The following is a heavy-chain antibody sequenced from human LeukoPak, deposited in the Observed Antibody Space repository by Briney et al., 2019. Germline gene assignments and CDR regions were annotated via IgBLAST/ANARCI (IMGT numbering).Heavy chain of an antibody. Sequence: GRSLRLSCAASGFTFSSYGMHWVRQAPGKGLEWVAVISYDGSNKYYADSVKGRFTISRDNSKNTLYLQMNSLRAEDTAVYYCARDPYYYDSSGYQFDYWGQGTLVTVSS. CDR1: GFTFSSYG. CDR2: ISYDGSNK. CDR3: ARDPYYYDSSGYQFDY. D-gene: IGHD3-22*01. V-gene: IGHV3-30*19. J-gene: IGHJ4*02.